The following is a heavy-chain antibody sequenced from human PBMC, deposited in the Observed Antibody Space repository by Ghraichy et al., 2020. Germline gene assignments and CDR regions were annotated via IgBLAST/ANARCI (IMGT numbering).Heavy chain of an antibody. J-gene: IGHJ4*02. Sequence: LSLTCAASGFGFSSFSMNWFRQAPEKGLEWVSAISSSGSDIYYADSVKGRFTISRDNAKNSLFLQMNGLSAEDTAVYFCASYIYWGQGILVTVSS. V-gene: IGHV3-21*06. CDR1: GFGFSSFS. CDR3: ASYIY. CDR2: ISSSGSDI.